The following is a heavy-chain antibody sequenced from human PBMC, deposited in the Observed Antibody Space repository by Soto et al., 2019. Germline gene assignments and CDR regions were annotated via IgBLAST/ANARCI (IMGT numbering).Heavy chain of an antibody. V-gene: IGHV3-48*01. D-gene: IGHD3-16*02. CDR3: ARRLRLGELSLKFDY. Sequence: EVPLVESGGGLVQPGGSLRLSCAASGFTFSSYSMNWVRQAPGKGLEWVSYISSSSSTIYYADSVKGRFTISRDNAKNSLYLQMNSLRAEDTAVYYCARRLRLGELSLKFDYWGQGTLVTVSS. CDR1: GFTFSSYS. J-gene: IGHJ4*02. CDR2: ISSSSSTI.